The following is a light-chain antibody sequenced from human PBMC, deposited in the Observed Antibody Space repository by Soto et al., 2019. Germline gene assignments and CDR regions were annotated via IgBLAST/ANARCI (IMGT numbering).Light chain of an antibody. CDR2: GAS. J-gene: IGKJ4*01. Sequence: EIVLTQSPGTLSLSPGERATLSCRASQSVSSSYLAWYQQKPGQAPRLLIYGASSRATGIPDRFSGSGSGTDFTLTISRLEPEDFPVYYCQQYCSSPLTFGGRTKVEIK. CDR3: QQYCSSPLT. V-gene: IGKV3-20*01. CDR1: QSVSSSY.